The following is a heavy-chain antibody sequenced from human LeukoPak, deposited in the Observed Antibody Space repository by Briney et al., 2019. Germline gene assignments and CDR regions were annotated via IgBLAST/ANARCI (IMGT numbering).Heavy chain of an antibody. CDR2: ISYDGSNK. D-gene: IGHD3-22*01. V-gene: IGHV3-30*03. CDR1: GFTFSSYG. CDR3: LYYDTDY. Sequence: GGSLRLSCAASGFTFSSYGMHWVRQAPGKGLEWVAVISYDGSNKYYADSVKGRFTISRDNSKNTLYLQMNSLRAEDTAVYYCLYYDTDYWGQGTLVTVSS. J-gene: IGHJ4*02.